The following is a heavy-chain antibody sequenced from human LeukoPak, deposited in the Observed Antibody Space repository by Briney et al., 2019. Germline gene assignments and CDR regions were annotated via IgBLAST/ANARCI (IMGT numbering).Heavy chain of an antibody. J-gene: IGHJ6*02. CDR2: INPSGGST. V-gene: IGHV1-46*01. CDR1: GYTFTSYY. D-gene: IGHD7-27*01. Sequence: ASVKVSCRASGYTFTSYYMHWVRQAPGQGLEWMGIINPSGGSTSYAQKFQGRVTMARDTSTSTVYMELSSLRSEDTAVYYCARENLGYYYGMDVWGQGTTVTVSS. CDR3: ARENLGYYYGMDV.